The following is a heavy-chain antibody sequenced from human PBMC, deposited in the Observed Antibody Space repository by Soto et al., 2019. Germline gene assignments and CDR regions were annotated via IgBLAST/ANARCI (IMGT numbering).Heavy chain of an antibody. Sequence: VQLVQSGAEVQKPGASVKVSCKTSGYTFTDYFVHWVRQAPGQGLEWMGWINPKTGATNYAQKFQGRVTMTRDTSISTAYMDLSRLTSDETAVYYCVSGGFYAATGDYWGQGTLVTVSS. CDR1: GYTFTDYF. J-gene: IGHJ4*02. CDR3: VSGGFYAATGDY. CDR2: INPKTGAT. V-gene: IGHV1-2*02. D-gene: IGHD2-15*01.